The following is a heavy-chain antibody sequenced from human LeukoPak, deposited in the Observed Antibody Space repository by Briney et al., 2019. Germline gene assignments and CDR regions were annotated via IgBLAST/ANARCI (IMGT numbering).Heavy chain of an antibody. CDR3: ARVGTVAGRNLDYFDY. D-gene: IGHD6-19*01. CDR2: IYHSGST. V-gene: IGHV4-38-2*02. Sequence: SETLSLTCTVSGYSISSGYYWGWIRQPPGKGLEWIGSIYHSGSTYYNPSLKSRVTISVDTSKNQFSLKLSSVTAADTAVYYCARVGTVAGRNLDYFDYWGQGTLVTVSS. J-gene: IGHJ4*02. CDR1: GYSISSGYY.